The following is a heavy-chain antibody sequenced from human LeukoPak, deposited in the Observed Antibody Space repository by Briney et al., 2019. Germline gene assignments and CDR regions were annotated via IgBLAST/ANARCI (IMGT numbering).Heavy chain of an antibody. CDR1: EFSVGSNY. V-gene: IGHV3-66*01. Sequence: GGSLRLSCAASEFSVGSNYMTWVRQAPGKGLEWVSLIYSGGSTYYADSVKGRFTISRDNSKNTLYLQMNSLRDEDTAVYYCAKDISYYGSGTDPIFDYWGQGTLVTVSS. CDR2: IYSGGST. J-gene: IGHJ4*02. D-gene: IGHD3-10*01. CDR3: AKDISYYGSGTDPIFDY.